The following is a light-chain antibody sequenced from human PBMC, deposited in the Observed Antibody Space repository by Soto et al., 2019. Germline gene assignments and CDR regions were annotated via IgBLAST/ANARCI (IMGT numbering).Light chain of an antibody. Sequence: EIVLTQSPGTLSLSPGERATLSCRASQRVSSNFLAWYQQKPGQAPRLLIYGASSRATGIPDRFSGSGSGTDFILTISRLKPEYFAVYYCQQYDSSPRTFGQGTKVEI. CDR2: GAS. J-gene: IGKJ1*01. V-gene: IGKV3-20*01. CDR1: QRVSSNF. CDR3: QQYDSSPRT.